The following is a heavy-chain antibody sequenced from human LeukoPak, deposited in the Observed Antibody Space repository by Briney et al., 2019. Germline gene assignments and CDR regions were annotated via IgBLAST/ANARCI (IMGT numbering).Heavy chain of an antibody. D-gene: IGHD1-26*01. Sequence: ASVKVSCKASGYTFTSFVINWVRQAPGQGLEWMGWISAYNGNTNYAQKLQGRVTMTTDTSTSTAYMELRSLRSDDTAVYYCAIGRTYSGSFHWGQGTLVTVSS. J-gene: IGHJ4*02. V-gene: IGHV1-18*01. CDR2: ISAYNGNT. CDR1: GYTFTSFV. CDR3: AIGRTYSGSFH.